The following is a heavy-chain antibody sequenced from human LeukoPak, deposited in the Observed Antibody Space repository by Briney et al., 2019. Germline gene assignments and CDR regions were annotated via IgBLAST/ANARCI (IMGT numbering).Heavy chain of an antibody. CDR3: ASLSVAGSHQFDP. V-gene: IGHV4-59*01. Sequence: SETLSLTCTVSGGSISSYYWSWIRQPPGKGLEWIGYIYYTGSTNYNPSLKSRVTISVDTSKNQFSLKLSSVTAADTAVYYCASLSVAGSHQFDPWGQGTLATVSS. CDR1: GGSISSYY. D-gene: IGHD6-19*01. CDR2: IYYTGST. J-gene: IGHJ5*02.